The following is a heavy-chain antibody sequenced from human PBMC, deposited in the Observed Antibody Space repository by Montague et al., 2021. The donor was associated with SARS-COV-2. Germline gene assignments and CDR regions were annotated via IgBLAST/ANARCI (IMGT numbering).Heavy chain of an antibody. CDR1: GFTFSSYG. CDR2: ISYDGSNK. D-gene: IGHD3-9*01. J-gene: IGHJ6*02. Sequence: SLRLSCAASGFTFSSYGMHWVRRAPGKGLEWVAVISYDGSNKYYADSVKGRLTISRDNSKNTLYLQMNSLRAEDTAVYYCARDLTYYDILTGYFAESPHYYYYYGMDVWAKGPRSPSP. V-gene: IGHV3-33*05. CDR3: ARDLTYYDILTGYFAESPHYYYYYGMDV.